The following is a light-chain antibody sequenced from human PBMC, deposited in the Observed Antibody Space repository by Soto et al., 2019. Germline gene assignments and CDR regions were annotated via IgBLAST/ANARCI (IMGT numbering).Light chain of an antibody. J-gene: IGLJ1*01. V-gene: IGLV2-11*01. CDR2: DVS. Sequence: QSALTQPSTVSGSPGQSVTISYTGTSSDVGGYNYVSWYQQHPGKAPKLMIYDVSKRPSGVPDRFSGSKSGNTASLTISGLQAEDEADYYCCSYAGSYVFGTGTKVTVL. CDR1: SSDVGGYNY. CDR3: CSYAGSYV.